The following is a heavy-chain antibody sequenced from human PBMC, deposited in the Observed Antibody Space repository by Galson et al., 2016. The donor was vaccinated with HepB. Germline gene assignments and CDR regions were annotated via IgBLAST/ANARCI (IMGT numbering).Heavy chain of an antibody. J-gene: IGHJ4*02. D-gene: IGHD2-21*01. CDR2: ISGSSGYV. CDR3: VRDACGGDCSNPIQFDS. CDR1: GFIFSSYT. Sequence: SLRLSCAASGFIFSSYTLSWVRQAPGKGLEWVASISGSSGYVHYADSVKGRFTVSRDNAKNSLSLQMSGLTAEDTAVYYCVRDACGGDCSNPIQFDSWGQGTLVTVSS. V-gene: IGHV3-21*01.